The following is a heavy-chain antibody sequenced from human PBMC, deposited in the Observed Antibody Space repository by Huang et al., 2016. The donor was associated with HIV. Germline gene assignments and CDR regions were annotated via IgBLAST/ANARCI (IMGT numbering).Heavy chain of an antibody. Sequence: QVQLVESGGGVVKPGRSLRLSCAAFGFTFNKFDMNWVRQAPDKGLEWVAIISYDGSSKYHADSVKGRFTISRDNSKNTVYLQMNSLRVEDTAVYYCAKDGRGSGTYYDYFEYWGQGTLVTVSS. CDR3: AKDGRGSGTYYDYFEY. D-gene: IGHD1-26*01. CDR1: GFTFNKFD. V-gene: IGHV3-30*18. CDR2: ISYDGSSK. J-gene: IGHJ4*02.